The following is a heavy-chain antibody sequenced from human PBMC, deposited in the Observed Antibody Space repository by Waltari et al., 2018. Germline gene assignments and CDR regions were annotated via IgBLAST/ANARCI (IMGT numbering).Heavy chain of an antibody. CDR3: ARDGRGYSSGWYPLDY. D-gene: IGHD6-19*01. Sequence: QVQLQESGPGLVKPSQTLSLTCTVSGGSISSGSYYWSWIRQPAGKGLEWIGYIYTSGSTNYNPSLKSRVTISVDTSKNQFSLKLSSVTAADTAVYYCARDGRGYSSGWYPLDYWGQGTLVTVPS. V-gene: IGHV4-61*09. J-gene: IGHJ4*02. CDR1: GGSISSGSYY. CDR2: IYTSGST.